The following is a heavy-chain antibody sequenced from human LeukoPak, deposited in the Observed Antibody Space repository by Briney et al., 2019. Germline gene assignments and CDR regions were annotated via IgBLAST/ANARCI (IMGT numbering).Heavy chain of an antibody. V-gene: IGHV4-31*03. Sequence: PSETLSLTCTVSGGSISRGGDYWSWIRQHPGKGLEWIGYIYYSGSTYYNPSLKSRVTISVDTSKNQFSLKLSSVTAADTAVYYCARAPARPKFDYWGQGTLVTVSS. CDR3: ARAPARPKFDY. J-gene: IGHJ4*02. D-gene: IGHD6-6*01. CDR2: IYYSGST. CDR1: GGSISRGGDY.